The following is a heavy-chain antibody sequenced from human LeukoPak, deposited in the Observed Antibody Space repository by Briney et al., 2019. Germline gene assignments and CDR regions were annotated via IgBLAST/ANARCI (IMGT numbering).Heavy chain of an antibody. V-gene: IGHV3-30*02. CDR1: GFTFSSYG. J-gene: IGHJ4*02. CDR3: AKDEGPYYYDSGGSYGGFDY. Sequence: GGSLRLSCAASGFTFSSYGMHWVRQAPGKGLEWVAVIWYGGSNKYYADSVKGRFTISRDNSKNTLYLQMNSLRAEDTAVYYCAKDEGPYYYDSGGSYGGFDYWGQGTLVTVSS. CDR2: IWYGGSNK. D-gene: IGHD3-22*01.